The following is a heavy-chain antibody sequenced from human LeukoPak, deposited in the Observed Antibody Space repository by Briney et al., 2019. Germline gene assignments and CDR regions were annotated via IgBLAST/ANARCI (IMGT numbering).Heavy chain of an antibody. CDR2: IYYSGST. Sequence: SETLSLTCTVPGGSISSYYWSWIRQPPGKGLEWIGYIYYSGSTNYNPSLKSRVTISVDTSKNQFSLKLSSVTAADTAVYYCARMVVVPAAQRFDYWGQGTLVTVSS. CDR3: ARMVVVPAAQRFDY. D-gene: IGHD2-2*01. V-gene: IGHV4-59*01. J-gene: IGHJ4*02. CDR1: GGSISSYY.